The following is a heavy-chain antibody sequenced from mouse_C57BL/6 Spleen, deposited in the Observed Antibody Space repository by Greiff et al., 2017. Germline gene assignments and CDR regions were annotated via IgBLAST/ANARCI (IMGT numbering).Heavy chain of an antibody. CDR2: INPSTGGT. V-gene: IGHV1-42*01. D-gene: IGHD2-4*01. CDR3: ARRMITRYFDV. J-gene: IGHJ1*03. Sequence: EVKLVESGPELVKPGASVKISCKASGYSFTGYYMNWVKQSPEKSLEWIGEINPSTGGTTYNQKFKAKATLTVDKSSSTAYMQLKSLTSEDSAVYYCARRMITRYFDVWGTGTTVTVSS. CDR1: GYSFTGYY.